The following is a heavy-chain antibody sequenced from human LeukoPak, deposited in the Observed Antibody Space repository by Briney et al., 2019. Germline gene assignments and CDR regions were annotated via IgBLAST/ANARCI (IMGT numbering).Heavy chain of an antibody. CDR3: ARLTYSSSWETFDY. CDR1: GGSISSYY. D-gene: IGHD6-13*01. Sequence: PSETLSLTCTVSGGSISSYYGSWIRQPPGKGLEWIGYIYYSGSTNYNPSLKSRVTISVDTSKNQFSLKLSSVTAADTAVYYCARLTYSSSWETFDYWGQGTLVTVSS. J-gene: IGHJ4*02. CDR2: IYYSGST. V-gene: IGHV4-59*08.